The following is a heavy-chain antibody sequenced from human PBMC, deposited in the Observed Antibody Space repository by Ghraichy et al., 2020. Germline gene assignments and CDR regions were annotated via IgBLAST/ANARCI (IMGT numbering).Heavy chain of an antibody. D-gene: IGHD3-16*01. CDR2: IHYSGSI. V-gene: IGHV4-39*07. CDR3: ARDVGEVAWFDP. J-gene: IGHJ5*02. Sequence: SQTLSLTCTVSGGSISTSSYYWGWIRQPPGKGLEWIGSIHYSGSIYYNPSLKSRITMSVDTSKDHFSLKLSSVTAADTAVYYCARDVGEVAWFDPWGQGTLVTVSS. CDR1: GGSISTSSYY.